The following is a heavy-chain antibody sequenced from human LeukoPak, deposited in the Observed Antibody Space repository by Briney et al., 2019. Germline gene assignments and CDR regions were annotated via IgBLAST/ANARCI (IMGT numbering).Heavy chain of an antibody. Sequence: GGSLRLSCTASGFTFSTYNMHWVRQAPGKGLEWVSSISLSSRYIYYADSVKGRFTISRDNAKNSLFLQMNSLRAEDTAVYYCARAMHAAAVPGDWFDPWGQGTLVTVSS. CDR2: ISLSSRYI. CDR1: GFTFSTYN. D-gene: IGHD6-13*01. CDR3: ARAMHAAAVPGDWFDP. V-gene: IGHV3-21*04. J-gene: IGHJ5*02.